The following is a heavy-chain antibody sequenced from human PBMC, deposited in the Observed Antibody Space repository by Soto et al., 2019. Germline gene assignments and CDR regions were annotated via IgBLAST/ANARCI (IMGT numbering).Heavy chain of an antibody. D-gene: IGHD1-26*01. CDR2: ISYDGSNK. CDR1: GFTFSSYA. CDR3: ARDAASREDEDYYYGMDV. J-gene: IGHJ6*02. Sequence: QVQLVESGGGVVQPGRSLRLSCAASGFTFSSYAMHWVRQAPGKGLEWVAVISYDGSNKYYADSVKGRFTISRDNSKNTLYLQMNSLRAEDTAVYYCARDAASREDEDYYYGMDVWGQGTTVTVSS. V-gene: IGHV3-30-3*01.